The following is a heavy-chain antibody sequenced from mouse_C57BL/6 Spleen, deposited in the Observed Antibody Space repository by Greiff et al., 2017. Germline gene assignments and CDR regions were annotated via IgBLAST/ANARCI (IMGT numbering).Heavy chain of an antibody. Sequence: QVQLQQPGAELVKPGASVKLSCKASGYTFTSYWMQWVKQRPGQGLEWIGEIDPSDSYTNYNQKFKGKATLTVDTSSSTAYMQHSSLTSEDSAVYYCARSGTGGYFDYWGQGTTLTVSS. CDR3: ARSGTGGYFDY. V-gene: IGHV1-50*01. CDR2: IDPSDSYT. CDR1: GYTFTSYW. J-gene: IGHJ2*01. D-gene: IGHD4-1*01.